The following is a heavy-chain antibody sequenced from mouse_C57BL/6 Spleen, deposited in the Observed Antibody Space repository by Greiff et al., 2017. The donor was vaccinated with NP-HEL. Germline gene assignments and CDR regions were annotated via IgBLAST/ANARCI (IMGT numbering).Heavy chain of an antibody. CDR3: ARSGFTTVEGFGYFDV. V-gene: IGHV1-55*01. J-gene: IGHJ1*03. CDR1: GYTFTSYW. CDR2: IYPGSGST. Sequence: VQLQQPGAELVKPGASVKMSCKASGYTFTSYWITWVKQRPGQGLEWIGDIYPGSGSTNYNEKFKSKATLTVDTSSSTAYMQLSSLTSEDSAVYYCARSGFTTVEGFGYFDVWVTGTTVTVSS. D-gene: IGHD1-1*01.